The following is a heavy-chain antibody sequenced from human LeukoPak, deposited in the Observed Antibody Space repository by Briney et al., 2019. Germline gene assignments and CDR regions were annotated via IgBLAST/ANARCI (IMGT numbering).Heavy chain of an antibody. CDR3: ARDGSGYSHFDY. Sequence: TGGSLRLSCAASGFTFDDYGMSWVRQAPGKGLEWDSGINWNGGSTGYADSVKGRFTISRDNAKNSLYLQMNSLRAEDTALYYCARDGSGYSHFDYWGQGTLVTVSS. CDR1: GFTFDDYG. CDR2: INWNGGST. D-gene: IGHD3-22*01. V-gene: IGHV3-20*04. J-gene: IGHJ4*02.